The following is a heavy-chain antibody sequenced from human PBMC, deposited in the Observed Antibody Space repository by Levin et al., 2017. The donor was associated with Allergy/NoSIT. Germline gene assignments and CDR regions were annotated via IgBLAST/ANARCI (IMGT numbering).Heavy chain of an antibody. Sequence: GGSLRLSCAASGFTFSSYSMNWVRQAPGKGLEWVSSISSSSSYIYYADSVKGRFTISRDNAKNSLYLQMNSLRAEDTAVYYCARGGEDYYYYGMDVWGQGTTVTVSS. CDR1: GFTFSSYS. D-gene: IGHD3-16*01. CDR2: ISSSSSYI. J-gene: IGHJ6*02. CDR3: ARGGEDYYYYGMDV. V-gene: IGHV3-21*01.